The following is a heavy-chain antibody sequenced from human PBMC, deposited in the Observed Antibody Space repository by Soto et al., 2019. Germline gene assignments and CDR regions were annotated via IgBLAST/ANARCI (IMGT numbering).Heavy chain of an antibody. CDR1: GFTFSSYS. Sequence: EVQLVESGGGLVKPGGSLRLSCAASGFTFSSYSMNWVRQAPGKGLEWVSSISSSSSYIYYADSVKGRFTISRDNAKNSLYLQMNSLRAEDTAVYYCARGYCSGGSCSYDWYFDLWGRGTLVTVSS. D-gene: IGHD2-15*01. J-gene: IGHJ2*01. CDR3: ARGYCSGGSCSYDWYFDL. CDR2: ISSSSSYI. V-gene: IGHV3-21*01.